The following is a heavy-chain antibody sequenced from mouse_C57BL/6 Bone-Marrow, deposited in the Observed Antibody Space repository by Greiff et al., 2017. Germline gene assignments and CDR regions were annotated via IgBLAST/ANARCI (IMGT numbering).Heavy chain of an antibody. CDR1: GYTFTSYW. D-gene: IGHD1-1*01. J-gene: IGHJ2*01. CDR2: IDPSDSET. CDR3: ARSRDYLDY. V-gene: IGHV1-52*01. Sequence: QVQLQQPGAELVRPGSSVKLSCKASGYTFTSYWMHWVKQRPIQGLEWIGNIDPSDSETHYNQKFKDKATLTVDKSSRTAYMQLSRLTSEDSAVDYCARSRDYLDYWGEGTTLTVSS.